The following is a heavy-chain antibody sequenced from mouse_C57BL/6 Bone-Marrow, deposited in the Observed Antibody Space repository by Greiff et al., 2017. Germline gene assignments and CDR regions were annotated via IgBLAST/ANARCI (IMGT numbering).Heavy chain of an antibody. CDR2: IYPGSGNT. CDR3: ATLGRLDY. J-gene: IGHJ2*01. D-gene: IGHD4-1*01. CDR1: GYTFTDYY. V-gene: IGHV1-76*01. Sequence: QVQLQQSGAELVRPGASVKLSCKASGYTFTDYYINWVKQRPGQGLEWIARIYPGSGNTYYNEKFKGKATLTAEKSSRTAYMQLSSLTSEDSAVYFCATLGRLDYWGQGTTLTVSS.